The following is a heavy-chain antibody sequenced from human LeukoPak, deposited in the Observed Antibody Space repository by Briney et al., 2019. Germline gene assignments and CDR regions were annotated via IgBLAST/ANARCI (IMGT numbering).Heavy chain of an antibody. D-gene: IGHD1-26*01. CDR2: IWYDGSNK. CDR1: GFTFNSFG. J-gene: IGHJ4*02. Sequence: SGGSLRLSCATSGFTFNSFGMHWVRQAPGKGLEWVAVIWYDGSNKHYADSVKGRFTISRDNSKNTLYLEMNSLRAEDTAVYYCAKDRMTRGTYFQFDYWGQGTLVTV. V-gene: IGHV3-33*06. CDR3: AKDRMTRGTYFQFDY.